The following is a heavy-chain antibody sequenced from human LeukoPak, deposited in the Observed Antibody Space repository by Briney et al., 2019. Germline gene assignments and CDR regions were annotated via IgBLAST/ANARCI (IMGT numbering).Heavy chain of an antibody. D-gene: IGHD2-2*01. J-gene: IGHJ6*02. CDR3: ARDAVNIVVVPAATIVYYGMDV. CDR1: GYTFTGYY. V-gene: IGHV1-2*02. CDR2: INPNSGGT. Sequence: ASVKVSRKASGYTFTGYYMHWVRQAPGQGLEWMGWINPNSGGTNYAQKFQGRVTMTRDTSISTAYMELSRLRSDDTAVYYCARDAVNIVVVPAATIVYYGMDVWGQGTTVTVSS.